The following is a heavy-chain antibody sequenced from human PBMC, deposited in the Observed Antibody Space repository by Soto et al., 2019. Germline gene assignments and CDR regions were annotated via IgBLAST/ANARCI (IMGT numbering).Heavy chain of an antibody. CDR2: IIPMFATP. CDR1: GGTFSSHA. Sequence: SVKVSCKASGGTFSSHAISWVRQAPGQGLEWMGGIIPMFATPNYAEKFQGRLSITADESTTTVYMQLSSLRSQDTAVYYCARQFDYDSSGHYYAYWGQGALVTVSS. D-gene: IGHD3-22*01. J-gene: IGHJ4*02. V-gene: IGHV1-69*13. CDR3: ARQFDYDSSGHYYAY.